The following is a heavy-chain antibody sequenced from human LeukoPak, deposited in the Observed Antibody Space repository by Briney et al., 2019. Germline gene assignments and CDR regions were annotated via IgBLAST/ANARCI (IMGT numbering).Heavy chain of an antibody. CDR3: ARVYDYGKFDF. D-gene: IGHD4/OR15-4a*01. J-gene: IGHJ4*02. CDR2: IHYTGTT. CDR1: GASISSHY. Sequence: SETLSLTCTVSGASISSHYWSWIRQPPGRGLEWIGYIHYTGTTSFDPSLKSRLTMSIDTSKSQFSLNLNSVTAADTAVYYCARVYDYGKFDFWGPGAPLTVSS. V-gene: IGHV4-59*11.